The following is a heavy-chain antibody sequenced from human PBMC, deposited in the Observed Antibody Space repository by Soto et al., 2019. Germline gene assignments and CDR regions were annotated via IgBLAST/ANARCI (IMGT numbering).Heavy chain of an antibody. CDR2: ICDSGST. Sequence: SETLSLTCTVSGGSISSGDYYWSWIRQPPGKGLEWIGYICDSGSTYYNPSLKTRVTISVDTSKNQFSLKLSSVTAADTAVYYCALKTYIDFWSDRNWFDPWGQGTLVTVPQ. D-gene: IGHD3-3*01. CDR1: GGSISSGDYY. V-gene: IGHV4-30-4*01. CDR3: ALKTYIDFWSDRNWFDP. J-gene: IGHJ5*02.